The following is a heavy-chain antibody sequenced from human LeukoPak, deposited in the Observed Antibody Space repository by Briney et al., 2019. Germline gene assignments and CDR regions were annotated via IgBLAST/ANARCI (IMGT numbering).Heavy chain of an antibody. Sequence: GGSLRLSCAASGFTFSSYSMNWVRQAPGKGLEWVSSISSSSSYIYYADSVKGRFTISRDNAKNSLYLQMNSLRAEDTAVYYCARAGLLWFGELLPYYFDYWGQGTLVTVSS. CDR3: ARAGLLWFGELLPYYFDY. CDR2: ISSSSSYI. V-gene: IGHV3-21*01. CDR1: GFTFSSYS. D-gene: IGHD3-10*01. J-gene: IGHJ4*02.